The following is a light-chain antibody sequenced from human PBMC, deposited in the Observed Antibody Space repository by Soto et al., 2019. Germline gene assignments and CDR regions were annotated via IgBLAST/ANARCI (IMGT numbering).Light chain of an antibody. CDR3: AAWDDSLGGYV. J-gene: IGLJ1*01. V-gene: IGLV1-44*01. CDR1: SSNIGSNT. Sequence: QSALTQPPSASVTPGQRVTISCSGSSSNIGSNTVNWYQHLPGTAPKLLMHGNNQRPSGVPDRFSGSKSGTSASLAISGLQSEDEADYYCAAWDDSLGGYVFGTGTKVTVL. CDR2: GNN.